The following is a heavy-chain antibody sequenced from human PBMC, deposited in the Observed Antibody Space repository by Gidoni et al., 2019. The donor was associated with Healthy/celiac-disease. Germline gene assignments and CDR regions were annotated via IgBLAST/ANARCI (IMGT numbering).Heavy chain of an antibody. D-gene: IGHD3-22*01. CDR2: ISYDGSNK. V-gene: IGHV3-30-3*01. CDR3: ARAQNYYDSSGYYSIEALDY. CDR1: GFTFSSYA. J-gene: IGHJ4*02. Sequence: QVQLVESGGGVVQPGRSLRLSCAASGFTFSSYAMHWVRQAPGKGLEWVAVISYDGSNKYYADSVKGRFTISRDNSKNTLYLQMNSLRAEDTAVYYCARAQNYYDSSGYYSIEALDYWGQGTLVTVSS.